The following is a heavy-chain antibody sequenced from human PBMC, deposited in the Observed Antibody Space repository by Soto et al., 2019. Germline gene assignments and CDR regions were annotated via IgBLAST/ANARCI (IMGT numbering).Heavy chain of an antibody. Sequence: GESLKISCKGSGYSFTSYWISWVRQMPGKGLEWMGRIDPSDSYTNYSPSFQGHVTISADKSISTAYLQWSSLKASDTAMYYCAGREWTAQNYFDYWGQGTLVTVSS. CDR1: GYSFTSYW. D-gene: IGHD3-3*01. J-gene: IGHJ4*02. CDR2: IDPSDSYT. CDR3: AGREWTAQNYFDY. V-gene: IGHV5-10-1*01.